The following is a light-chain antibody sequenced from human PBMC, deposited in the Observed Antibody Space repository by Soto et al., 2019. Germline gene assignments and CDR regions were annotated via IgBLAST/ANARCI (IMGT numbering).Light chain of an antibody. CDR3: TSYTSSSTLDV. J-gene: IGLJ1*01. Sequence: QSALTQPASVSGSPGQSITISCTGTSSGVGGYNYVSWYQQHPRKAPKLMIYEVSNRPLGVSNRFSGSKSGNTASLTTSGLQAEDEADYYCTSYTSSSTLDVFGTGTKVTVL. CDR2: EVS. CDR1: SSGVGGYNY. V-gene: IGLV2-14*01.